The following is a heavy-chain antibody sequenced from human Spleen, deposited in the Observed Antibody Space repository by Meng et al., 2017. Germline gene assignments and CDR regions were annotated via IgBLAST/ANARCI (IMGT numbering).Heavy chain of an antibody. D-gene: IGHD1-26*01. V-gene: IGHV1-69*13. CDR3: ARVGWELHIDY. CDR1: GGTVITYT. Sequence: SVKVSCKASGGTVITYTISWVRQAPGQGLEWMGGIIPIIGATNYAQRFQGRVTITADESTSTDFMELSSLRSEDTAVYYCARVGWELHIDYWGQGTLVTVSS. CDR2: IIPIIGAT. J-gene: IGHJ4*02.